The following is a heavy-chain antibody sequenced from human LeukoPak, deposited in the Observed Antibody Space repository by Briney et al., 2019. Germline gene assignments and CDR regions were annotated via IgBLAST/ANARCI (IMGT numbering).Heavy chain of an antibody. J-gene: IGHJ4*02. Sequence: GGSLRLSCAASGFTFSSYAMSWVRQAPGKGLEWVSAISGSGGSTYYADSVKGRFTISRDNSKNTVYLQMNSLRAEDTAVYYCATAVVVGALGYWGQGTLVTVSS. CDR1: GFTFSSYA. CDR3: ATAVVVGALGY. D-gene: IGHD1-26*01. V-gene: IGHV3-23*01. CDR2: ISGSGGST.